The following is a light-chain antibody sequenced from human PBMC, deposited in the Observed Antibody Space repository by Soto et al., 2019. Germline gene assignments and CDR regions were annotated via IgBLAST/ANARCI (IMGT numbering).Light chain of an antibody. J-gene: IGLJ1*01. CDR1: SSDVGAYNY. CDR3: SSYAGSNKSV. V-gene: IGLV2-8*01. CDR2: EVS. Sequence: QSDLNQPPSASGSPGQSVTISWTGNSSDVGAYNYVSWYQQHPGNAPKLMIYEVSKRPSGVPDRFSGSKSGNTASLTVSGLQPEDEADYYCSSYAGSNKSVFGTGTKVTVL.